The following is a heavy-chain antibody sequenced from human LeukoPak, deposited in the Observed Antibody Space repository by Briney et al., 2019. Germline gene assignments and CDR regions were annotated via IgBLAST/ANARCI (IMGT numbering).Heavy chain of an antibody. J-gene: IGHJ4*02. CDR1: GFTFSSYS. V-gene: IGHV3-21*04. CDR3: ANNRNKTPYYFDY. D-gene: IGHD1-1*01. Sequence: PGGSLRLSCAASGFTFSSYSMNWVRQAPGKGLEWVSSISSSSSYIYYADSVKGRFTISRDNAKNSLYLQMNSLRAEDTAVYYCANNRNKTPYYFDYWGQGTLVTVSS. CDR2: ISSSSSYI.